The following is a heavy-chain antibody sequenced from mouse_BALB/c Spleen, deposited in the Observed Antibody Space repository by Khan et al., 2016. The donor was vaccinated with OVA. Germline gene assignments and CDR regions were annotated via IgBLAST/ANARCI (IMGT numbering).Heavy chain of an antibody. Sequence: VQLQQSGAELAKPGASVKMSCKASGYTFTSFWMHWVKQRPGQGLEWIGYINPSTDYTEYNQRFKDKATLTAEKSSSTAYMRLTSLTSDDSAVYYCVNHGSTSAWFTYWGQGTLVTVSA. CDR2: INPSTDYT. J-gene: IGHJ3*01. CDR3: VNHGSTSAWFTY. CDR1: GYTFTSFW. V-gene: IGHV1-7*01. D-gene: IGHD1-1*01.